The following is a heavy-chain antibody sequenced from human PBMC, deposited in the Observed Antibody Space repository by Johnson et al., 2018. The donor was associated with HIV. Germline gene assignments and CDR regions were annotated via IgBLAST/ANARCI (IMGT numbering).Heavy chain of an antibody. J-gene: IGHJ3*02. V-gene: IGHV3-30*03. CDR1: GFTFSSYG. Sequence: QVQLVESGGGVVQPGRSLRLSCAASGFTFSSYGMHWVRQAPGKGLEWVAVISYDGSYKYYADSVKGRFTISRDNSKHTLSLHMNSLRAEDTAVFYCARTPRPYYYDSSDGAFDIWGQGTMVTVSS. D-gene: IGHD3-22*01. CDR3: ARTPRPYYYDSSDGAFDI. CDR2: ISYDGSYK.